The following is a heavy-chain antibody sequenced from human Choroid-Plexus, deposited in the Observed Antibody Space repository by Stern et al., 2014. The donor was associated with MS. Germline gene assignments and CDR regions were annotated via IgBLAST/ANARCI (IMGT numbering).Heavy chain of an antibody. CDR3: AKDRQYLTYFFDH. J-gene: IGHJ5*02. Sequence: VQLVESGGGVVQPGRPLRLSCVASVFTFGSCAMHLVRQAPGKGLEWVAGVSYDGSNKYYADSVKGRFTISRDNSQNTLYMQMSSLRPEDTAVYYCAKDRQYLTYFFDHWGQGSLVTVSS. CDR2: VSYDGSNK. CDR1: VFTFGSCA. V-gene: IGHV3-30*18. D-gene: IGHD2/OR15-2a*01.